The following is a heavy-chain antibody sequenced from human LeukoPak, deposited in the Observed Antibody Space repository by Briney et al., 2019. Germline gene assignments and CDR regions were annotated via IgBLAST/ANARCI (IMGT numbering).Heavy chain of an antibody. CDR2: INPNSGGT. D-gene: IGHD3-10*01. CDR1: GYTFTSYG. CDR3: ARDRPLDADDYYGFYYFDY. V-gene: IGHV1-2*02. Sequence: GASVKVSCKASGYTFTSYGISWVRQAPGQGLEWMGWINPNSGGTNHAQKFQGRVTMTRDTSISTAYMELSRLRSDDTAVYYCARDRPLDADDYYGFYYFDYRGQGTLVTVSS. J-gene: IGHJ4*02.